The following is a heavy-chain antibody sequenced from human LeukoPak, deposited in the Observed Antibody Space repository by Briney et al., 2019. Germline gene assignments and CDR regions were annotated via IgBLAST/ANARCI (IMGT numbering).Heavy chain of an antibody. V-gene: IGHV3-11*04. J-gene: IGHJ3*02. CDR3: ARAGLWDYSDSSGYHNGAFDI. D-gene: IGHD3-22*01. CDR2: ISSSGRTI. CDR1: GFTFSDYY. Sequence: GGSLRLSCVASGFTFSDYYMSWIRQAPGKGLEWVSYISSSGRTIYDADSMKGRFTFSRDNAKNSLYLQMNSLRAEDTAVYYCARAGLWDYSDSSGYHNGAFDIWGQGTMVTVSS.